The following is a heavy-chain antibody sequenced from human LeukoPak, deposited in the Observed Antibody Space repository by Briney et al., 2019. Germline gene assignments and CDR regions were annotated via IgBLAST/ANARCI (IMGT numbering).Heavy chain of an antibody. V-gene: IGHV1-2*02. CDR1: GYTFTGHY. Sequence: GASVKVSCNTSGYTFTGHYMHWVRQAPGQGLEWMGWINPNSDVTNYAQKFQGRVTMTRDTSISTAYMELSRLRSDDTAVYYCARSGVLTGYPLDFWGQGTLVTVSS. CDR2: INPNSDVT. CDR3: ARSGVLTGYPLDF. J-gene: IGHJ4*02. D-gene: IGHD3-9*01.